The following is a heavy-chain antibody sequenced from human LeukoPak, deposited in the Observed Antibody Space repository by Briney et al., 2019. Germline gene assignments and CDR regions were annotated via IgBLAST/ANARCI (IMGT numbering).Heavy chain of an antibody. CDR2: IYYSGFT. J-gene: IGHJ4*02. CDR1: GGSVSSGGSY. V-gene: IGHV4-31*03. D-gene: IGHD3-10*01. Sequence: SETLSLTCSVSGGSVSSGGSYWTWIRQRPGKGLEWIGYIYYSGFTFYSPSLKTRFFISLDTSENQVSLKVNSVTAADTAVYYCARGGFFASGSLFDSWGQGTLVTVSS. CDR3: ARGGFFASGSLFDS.